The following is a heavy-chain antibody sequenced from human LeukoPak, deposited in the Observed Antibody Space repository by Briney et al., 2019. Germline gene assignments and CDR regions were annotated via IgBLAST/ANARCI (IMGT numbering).Heavy chain of an antibody. V-gene: IGHV3-7*01. CDR1: GFLFSTHW. CDR2: IKGDGTET. J-gene: IGHJ4*02. D-gene: IGHD6-19*01. Sequence: GGSLRLSCAASGFLFSTHWMNWVRQAPGKGLEWVAIIKGDGTETLYADSVKGRFTISRDNTKSSLYLQINSLRAEDTAVYYCVGGGGWLPDFWGQGVLVTVSS. CDR3: VGGGGWLPDF.